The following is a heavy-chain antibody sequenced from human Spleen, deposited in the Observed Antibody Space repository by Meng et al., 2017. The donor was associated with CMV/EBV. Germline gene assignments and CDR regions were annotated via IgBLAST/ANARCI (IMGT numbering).Heavy chain of an antibody. CDR3: ARGPRNHGMDV. V-gene: IGHV1-69*02. CDR2: IIPILGIG. Sequence: SVKVSCKASGGTFSSYTITWMRQAPGQGLEWMGRIIPILGIGNYAQKFQGRVTITADTSTSTAYMELSSLTSEDTAVYYCARGPRNHGMDVWGQGTMVTVSS. J-gene: IGHJ6*02. CDR1: GGTFSSYT.